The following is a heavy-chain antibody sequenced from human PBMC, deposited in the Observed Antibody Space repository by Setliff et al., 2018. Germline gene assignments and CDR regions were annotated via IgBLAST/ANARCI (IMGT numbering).Heavy chain of an antibody. Sequence: PSETLSLTCVVSGYYIRSGYYWGWIRQHPGKGLEWIGSIFYDGNTFYNPSLKSRVTMSVDTSKNQFSLKLSSVTAADTAVYYCATLRTSTHFDYWGQGTLVTVS. J-gene: IGHJ4*02. D-gene: IGHD1-1*01. CDR3: ATLRTSTHFDY. CDR2: IFYDGNT. CDR1: GYYIRSGYY. V-gene: IGHV4-38-2*01.